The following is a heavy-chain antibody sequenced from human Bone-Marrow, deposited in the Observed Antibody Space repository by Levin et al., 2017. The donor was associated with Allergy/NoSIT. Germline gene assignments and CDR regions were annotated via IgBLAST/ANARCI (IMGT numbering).Heavy chain of an antibody. CDR2: ITGSSGTV. J-gene: IGHJ4*02. CDR3: AREVVTSPDY. Sequence: GGSLRLSCAASGFTFSNYIMNWVRQAPGKGLEWVSYITGSSGTVYYADSVKGRFTISRDNAKNSLFLQMNSLRVEDTAVYYCAREVVTSPDYWGQGTLVTVSS. CDR1: GFTFSNYI. V-gene: IGHV3-48*01. D-gene: IGHD3-22*01.